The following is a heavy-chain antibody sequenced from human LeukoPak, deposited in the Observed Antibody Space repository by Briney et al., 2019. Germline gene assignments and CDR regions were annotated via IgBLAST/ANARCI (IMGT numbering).Heavy chain of an antibody. CDR2: ISWNSGSI. CDR1: GFTFDDYA. V-gene: IGHV3-9*01. J-gene: IGHJ6*02. CDR3: AKGPYGDYVDYYYGMDV. D-gene: IGHD4-17*01. Sequence: GRSLRLSCAASGFTFDDYAMHWVRQAPGKGLEWVSGISWNSGSIGYADSVKGRFTISRDNAKNSLYLQMNSLRAEDTALYYCAKGPYGDYVDYYYGMDVWGQGTTVTVSS.